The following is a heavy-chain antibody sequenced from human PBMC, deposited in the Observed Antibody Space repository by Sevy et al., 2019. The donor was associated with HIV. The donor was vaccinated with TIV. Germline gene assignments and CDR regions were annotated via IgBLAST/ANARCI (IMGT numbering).Heavy chain of an antibody. CDR3: AREGTAGKASDAFDI. CDR1: GFTFSSYA. CDR2: ISYDGSNK. D-gene: IGHD1-1*01. Sequence: GGSLRLSCAASGFTFSSYAMHWVRQAPGKGLEWVAVISYDGSNKYYADSVKGRFTISRDNSKNTLYLQMNSLRAEDTVVYYCAREGTAGKASDAFDIWGQGTMVTVSS. V-gene: IGHV3-30-3*01. J-gene: IGHJ3*02.